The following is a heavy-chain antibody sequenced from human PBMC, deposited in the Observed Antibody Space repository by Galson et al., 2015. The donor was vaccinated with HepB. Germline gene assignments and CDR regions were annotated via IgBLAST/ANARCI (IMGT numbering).Heavy chain of an antibody. V-gene: IGHV3-23*01. D-gene: IGHD6-19*01. CDR2: ISGSGGNI. CDR3: AKEGLGAGTSAFDT. CDR1: GFTFGSHV. Sequence: SLRLSCAGSGFTFGSHVMHWVRQAPGKGLEWVSGISGSGGNIFYVASVKGRFTISRDNSKNTLYLQMNSLRAEDTAVYYCAKEGLGAGTSAFDTWGQGTLVTVSS. J-gene: IGHJ3*02.